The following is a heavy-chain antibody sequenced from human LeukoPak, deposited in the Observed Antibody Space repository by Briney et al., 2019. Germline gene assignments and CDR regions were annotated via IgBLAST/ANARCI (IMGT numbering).Heavy chain of an antibody. CDR2: ISYRGST. D-gene: IGHD2-15*01. CDR1: GGSISNSGGFY. CDR3: ARISQSSGGFYY. Sequence: PPQTLSLTCTVSGGSISNSGGFYWSWIRQHPGDGLAWIGFISYRGSTYYNPSLKSRVSMSVDTSRSQFSLRLTSVTDEDTAVYYCARISQSSGGFYYWGQGTLVTVSS. J-gene: IGHJ4*02. V-gene: IGHV4-31*02.